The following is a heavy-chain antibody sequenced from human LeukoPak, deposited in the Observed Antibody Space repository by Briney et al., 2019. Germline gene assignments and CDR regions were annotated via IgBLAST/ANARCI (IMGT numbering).Heavy chain of an antibody. CDR1: GGSFSGYY. J-gene: IGHJ4*02. V-gene: IGHV4-34*01. CDR2: INHSGST. D-gene: IGHD2-15*01. CDR3: ARRRRIGAHDY. Sequence: SETLSLTCAVYGGSFSGYYWSWIRQPPGKGLEWIGEINHSGSTNYNPSLKSRVTISVDTSENQFSLKLSSVTAADTAVYYCARRRRIGAHDYWGQGTLVTVSS.